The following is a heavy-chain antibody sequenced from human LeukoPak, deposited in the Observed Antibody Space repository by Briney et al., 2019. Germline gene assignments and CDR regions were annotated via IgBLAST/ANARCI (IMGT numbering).Heavy chain of an antibody. CDR2: INPNSGGT. CDR3: ARPTAYCTITTCHSRALLF. V-gene: IGHV1-2*06. D-gene: IGHD2-2*01. CDR1: GYTFTGYY. J-gene: IGHJ4*02. Sequence: ASVKVSCKASGYTFTGYYLHWVRQAPGQGLEWMGRINPNSGGTNYAQRFQGRVTMTRDTSISTAYMELSRLRSDDTAVYYCARPTAYCTITTCHSRALLFWGQGTLVTVSS.